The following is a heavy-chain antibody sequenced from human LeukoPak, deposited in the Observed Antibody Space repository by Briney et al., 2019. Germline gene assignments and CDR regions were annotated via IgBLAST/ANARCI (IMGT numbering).Heavy chain of an antibody. CDR2: IWSDGSNK. J-gene: IGHJ4*02. D-gene: IGHD1-26*01. CDR3: ARASGSFDY. V-gene: IGHV3-33*01. CDR1: GFTFSTYG. Sequence: GGSLRLSCAASGFTFSTYGLHWVRQAPGKGLEWVAVIWSDGSNKYYAGSVKGRFTISRDNSKNTLYLQMNSLRAEDSAVYYCARASGSFDYWGQGTLVTVSS.